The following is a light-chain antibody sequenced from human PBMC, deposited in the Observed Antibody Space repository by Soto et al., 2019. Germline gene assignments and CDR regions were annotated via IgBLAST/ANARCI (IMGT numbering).Light chain of an antibody. J-gene: IGKJ4*01. V-gene: IGKV3-20*01. CDR3: QQYDSSPLT. CDR2: GAS. Sequence: EIVLTQSPGTLSLSPGERATVSCRASQSVSSSYLAWYQQKPGQAPRLLIYGASSRATGIPDRFSGSGSGTDFTLTISRLEPDDFAVYYCQQYDSSPLTFGGGTKVEIK. CDR1: QSVSSSY.